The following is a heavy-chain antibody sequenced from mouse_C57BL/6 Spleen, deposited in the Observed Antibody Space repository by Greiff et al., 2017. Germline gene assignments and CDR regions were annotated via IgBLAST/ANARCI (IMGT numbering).Heavy chain of an antibody. D-gene: IGHD2-4*01. CDR3: TRDRDDYWFAY. Sequence: EVQVVESGEGLVKPGGSLKLSCAASGFTFSSYAMSWVRQTPEKRLEWVAYISSGGDYIYYADTVKGRFTISRDNARNTLYLQMISLKSEDTAMYYWTRDRDDYWFAYWGQGTLVTVSA. CDR1: GFTFSSYA. V-gene: IGHV5-9-1*02. CDR2: ISSGGDYI. J-gene: IGHJ3*01.